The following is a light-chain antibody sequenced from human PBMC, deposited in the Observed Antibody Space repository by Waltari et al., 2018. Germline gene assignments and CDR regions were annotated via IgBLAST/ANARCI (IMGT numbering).Light chain of an antibody. CDR2: GAS. Sequence: IVMTQSPATLSVSPGEGATLSCKASQSLSSNLAWYQQKPGQIPRLLIYGASTRATGNPARFSGSGSVTEFTLTISSLQAEDFAVYYCQERGRTFGQGTKVEIK. J-gene: IGKJ1*01. V-gene: IGKV3-15*01. CDR3: QERGRT. CDR1: QSLSSN.